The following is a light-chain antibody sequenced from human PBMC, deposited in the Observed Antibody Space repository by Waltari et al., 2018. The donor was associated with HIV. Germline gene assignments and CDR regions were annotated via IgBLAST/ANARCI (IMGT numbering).Light chain of an antibody. Sequence: QSALTQPPSVSGSPGQSVTISCPGTSSDVGSYNLVSWYQQSPGPAPKLMVYEVTYRPSGVPERFSGPKSGNTASLTISGLQAEDEADYYCSSFTSSSTVVFGGGTKLTVL. J-gene: IGLJ3*02. CDR2: EVT. CDR1: SSDVGSYNL. V-gene: IGLV2-18*02. CDR3: SSFTSSSTVV.